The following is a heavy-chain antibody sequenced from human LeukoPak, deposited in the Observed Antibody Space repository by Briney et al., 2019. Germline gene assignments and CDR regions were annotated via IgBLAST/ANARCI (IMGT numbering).Heavy chain of an antibody. Sequence: GGSLRLSCAASGFIFDDFGMSWVRQAPGKGLEWVSGINWNGGSTGYADSVKGRFTISRDNAKSSLYLQMYSLRAEDTALYYCAILTGYSSQWGQGTLVTVSS. CDR2: INWNGGST. CDR3: AILTGYSSQ. V-gene: IGHV3-20*04. D-gene: IGHD6-13*01. CDR1: GFIFDDFG. J-gene: IGHJ4*02.